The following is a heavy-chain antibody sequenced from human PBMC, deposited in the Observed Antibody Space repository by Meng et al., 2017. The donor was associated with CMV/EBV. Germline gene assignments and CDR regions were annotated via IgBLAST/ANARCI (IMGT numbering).Heavy chain of an antibody. Sequence: SVKVSCKASGGTFSSYAISWVRQAPGQGLEWMGGIIPIFGTANYAQKFQGRVTITTDESTSTAYMEPSSLRSEDTAVYYCARWGYCSSTSCTRGYFDYWGQGTLVTVSS. J-gene: IGHJ4*02. CDR2: IIPIFGTA. CDR1: GGTFSSYA. CDR3: ARWGYCSSTSCTRGYFDY. D-gene: IGHD2-2*01. V-gene: IGHV1-69*05.